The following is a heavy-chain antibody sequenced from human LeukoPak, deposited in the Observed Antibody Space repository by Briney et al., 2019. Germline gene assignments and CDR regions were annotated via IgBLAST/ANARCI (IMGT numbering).Heavy chain of an antibody. D-gene: IGHD5-12*01. CDR1: GGSISSSNW. Sequence: PSGPLSLTWAVSGGSISSSNWWSWVRQPPGKGLEGIGEIYHSGSTNYNPSLKSRVTISVDKSKNQFSLKLSSVTAADTAVYYCARDLGRGYSGYGPVPENMDVWGKGTTVTVSS. V-gene: IGHV4-4*02. CDR2: IYHSGST. CDR3: ARDLGRGYSGYGPVPENMDV. J-gene: IGHJ6*03.